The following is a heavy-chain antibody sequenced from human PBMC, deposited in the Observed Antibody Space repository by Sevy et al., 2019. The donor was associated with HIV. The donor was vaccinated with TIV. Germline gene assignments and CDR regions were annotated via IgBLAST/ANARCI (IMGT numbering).Heavy chain of an antibody. CDR2: IHHSGRST. CDR3: VRDANLHGGAVFDY. V-gene: IGHV4-31*03. D-gene: IGHD2-21*01. CDR1: GGPLSRGNFY. J-gene: IGHJ4*02. Sequence: SETLSLTCTVSGGPLSRGNFYWSWIRQQPGKGLEWIGFIHHSGRSTSFNPSLKSRVTMSVDTSKNQFSLNLESVTAADAAVYYCVRDANLHGGAVFDYWGQGVRVTVSS.